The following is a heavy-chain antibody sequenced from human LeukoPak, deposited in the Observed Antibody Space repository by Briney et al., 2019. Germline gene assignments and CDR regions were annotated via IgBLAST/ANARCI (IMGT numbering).Heavy chain of an antibody. CDR3: ARDTTYYYDSRYYYYYGMDV. CDR2: ISSSGSTI. D-gene: IGHD3-22*01. Sequence: GGSLRLSCAASGFTFSDYYMSWIRQAPGKGLEWVSYISSSGSTIYYADSVKGRFTISRDNAKNSLYLQMNSLRAEDTAVYYCARDTTYYYDSRYYYYYGMDVWGQGTTVTVSS. J-gene: IGHJ6*02. CDR1: GFTFSDYY. V-gene: IGHV3-11*01.